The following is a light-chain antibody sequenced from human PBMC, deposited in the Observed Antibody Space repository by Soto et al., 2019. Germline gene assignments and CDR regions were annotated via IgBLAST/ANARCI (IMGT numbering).Light chain of an antibody. Sequence: QDVLTQPPSASWTPGQRVSIACSGYSSSIGTNFVYWYQQLPGTAPKVLIHSNNQRPSGVPDRFSGSKSGTSASLAISGLRSEDEPDYYCAAWDDNLSNYVFGSGTKVTVL. CDR3: AAWDDNLSNYV. V-gene: IGLV1-47*02. CDR2: SNN. J-gene: IGLJ1*01. CDR1: SSSIGTNF.